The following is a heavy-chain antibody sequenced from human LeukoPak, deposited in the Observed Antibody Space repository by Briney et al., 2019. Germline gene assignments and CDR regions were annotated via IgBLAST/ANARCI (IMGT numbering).Heavy chain of an antibody. Sequence: KSGGSLRLSCAASGFTFSDDSMTWMRQAPGKGLEWVSYISSNGNIIKYADSVKGRFVTSRDNAKKSLYLEMDSLRAEDTAVYYCAISLSSGWYNPPDYWGQGTLVTVSS. D-gene: IGHD6-19*01. CDR1: GFTFSDDS. V-gene: IGHV3-11*04. CDR3: AISLSSGWYNPPDY. J-gene: IGHJ4*02. CDR2: ISSNGNII.